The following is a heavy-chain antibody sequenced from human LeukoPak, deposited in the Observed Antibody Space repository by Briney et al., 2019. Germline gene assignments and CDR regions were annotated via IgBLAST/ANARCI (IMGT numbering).Heavy chain of an antibody. V-gene: IGHV7-4-1*02. CDR3: VIKAVGMLVRGMEDY. CDR1: GYTFTSYA. J-gene: IGHJ4*02. Sequence: ASVKVSCKASGYTFTSYAMNWVRQAPGQGLEWMGWINTNTGNSTYAQGFTGRFVFSLDTSVSTAYLQISSLKAEDTAVYYCVIKAVGMLVRGMEDYWGQGTLVTVSS. CDR2: INTNTGNS. D-gene: IGHD3-10*01.